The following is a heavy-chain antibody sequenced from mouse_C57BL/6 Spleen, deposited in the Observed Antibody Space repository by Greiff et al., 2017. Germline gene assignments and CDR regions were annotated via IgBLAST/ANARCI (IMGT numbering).Heavy chain of an antibody. V-gene: IGHV3-6*01. J-gene: IGHJ1*03. CDR3: ARAYGSSYSYWYFDV. CDR1: GYSITSGYY. D-gene: IGHD1-1*01. Sequence: DVKLVESGPGLVKPSQSLSLTCSVTGYSITSGYYWNWIRQFPGNKLEWMGYISYDGSNNYNPSLKNRISITRDTSKNQFFLKLNSVTTEDTATYYCARAYGSSYSYWYFDVWGTGTTVTVSS. CDR2: ISYDGSN.